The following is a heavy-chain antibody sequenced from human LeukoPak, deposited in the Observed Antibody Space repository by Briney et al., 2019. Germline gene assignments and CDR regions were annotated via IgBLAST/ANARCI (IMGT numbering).Heavy chain of an antibody. V-gene: IGHV3-53*01. CDR1: GFTVSSNY. Sequence: PGGSLRLSCAASGFTVSSNYMSWVRQAPGKGLEWVSVIYSGGSTYYADSVKGRFTISRDNSKNTLYLQMNSLRAEDTAVYYCAREAGDYRENYFDYWGLGTLVTVSS. CDR3: AREAGDYRENYFDY. J-gene: IGHJ4*02. CDR2: IYSGGST. D-gene: IGHD4-17*01.